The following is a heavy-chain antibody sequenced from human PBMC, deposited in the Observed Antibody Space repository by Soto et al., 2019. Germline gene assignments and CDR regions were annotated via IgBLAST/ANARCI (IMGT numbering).Heavy chain of an antibody. CDR1: GGSISSGGYY. V-gene: IGHV4-31*03. CDR2: IYYSGST. CDR3: ARDSPRFLEWLGSYGMDV. D-gene: IGHD3-3*01. J-gene: IGHJ6*02. Sequence: TSETLSLTCTVSGGSISSGGYYWSWIRQHPGKGLEWIGYIYYSGSTYYNPSLKSRVTISVDTSKNQFSLKLSSVTAADTAVYYCARDSPRFLEWLGSYGMDVWGQGTTVTVSS.